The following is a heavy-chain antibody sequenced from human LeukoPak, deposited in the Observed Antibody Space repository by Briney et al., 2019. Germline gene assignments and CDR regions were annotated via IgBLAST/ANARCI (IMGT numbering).Heavy chain of an antibody. Sequence: PGGSLRLSCSASGFTFTTYGMNWVRQAPGKGLEWVSGIGGSGTRTYYADSVKGRFTISRDNAKNSLYLQMNSLRAEDTAVYYCATVGSTGYFDYWGLGTLVTVSS. V-gene: IGHV3-23*01. J-gene: IGHJ4*02. D-gene: IGHD2-2*01. CDR2: IGGSGTRT. CDR3: ATVGSTGYFDY. CDR1: GFTFTTYG.